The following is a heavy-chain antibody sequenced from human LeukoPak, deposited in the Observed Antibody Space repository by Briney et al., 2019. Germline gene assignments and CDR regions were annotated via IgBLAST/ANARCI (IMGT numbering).Heavy chain of an antibody. CDR3: AREGFDSSSWYSGLTFDY. CDR1: GGSFSGYY. J-gene: IGHJ4*02. CDR2: INHSGST. Sequence: SETLSLTCAVYGGSFSGYYWSWIRQPPGKGLEWIGEINHSGSTNYNPSLKSRVTISVDTSKNQFSLKLSSVTAADTAVYYCAREGFDSSSWYSGLTFDYWSQGTLVTVSS. V-gene: IGHV4-34*01. D-gene: IGHD6-13*01.